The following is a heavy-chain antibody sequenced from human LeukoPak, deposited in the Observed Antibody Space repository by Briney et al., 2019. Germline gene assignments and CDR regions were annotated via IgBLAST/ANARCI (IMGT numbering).Heavy chain of an antibody. CDR2: ISAYNGNT. CDR3: ARGLYYYDSSGPLDY. Sequence: GASVKVSCKASGYTFTSYGISWVRQAPGQGLEWMGWISAYNGNTNYAQKLQGRVTTTTDTSTSTAYMELRSLRSDDSAVYYCARGLYYYDSSGPLDYWGQGTLVTVSS. CDR1: GYTFTSYG. J-gene: IGHJ4*02. V-gene: IGHV1-18*01. D-gene: IGHD3-22*01.